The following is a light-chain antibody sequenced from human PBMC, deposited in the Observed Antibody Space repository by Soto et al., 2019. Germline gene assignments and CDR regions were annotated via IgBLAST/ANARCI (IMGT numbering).Light chain of an antibody. J-gene: IGKJ4*01. CDR1: QSVSSN. CDR3: QQYNKWPLT. V-gene: IGKV3-15*01. CDR2: GTS. Sequence: EIVMTQSPATLSESPGERATLSCRASQSVSSNLAWYQQKRGQAPRLLIYGTSTRATGIPARFSGSGSETEFTLTISSLQSEDFAVYYCQQYNKWPLTFGGGTKGEIK.